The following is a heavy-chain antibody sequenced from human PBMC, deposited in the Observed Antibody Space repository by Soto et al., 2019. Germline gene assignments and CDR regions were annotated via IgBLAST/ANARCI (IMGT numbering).Heavy chain of an antibody. CDR3: ARERLGIVGPDAFDI. CDR2: IWYDGSNK. D-gene: IGHD1-26*01. V-gene: IGHV3-33*01. Sequence: QVQLVESGGGVVQPGRSLRLSCAASGFTFSSYGMHWVRQAPGKGLEWVAVIWYDGSNKYYVDSVKGRFTISRDNSKNTLYLQMNSLRAEDTAVYYCARERLGIVGPDAFDIWGQGTMVTVSS. J-gene: IGHJ3*02. CDR1: GFTFSSYG.